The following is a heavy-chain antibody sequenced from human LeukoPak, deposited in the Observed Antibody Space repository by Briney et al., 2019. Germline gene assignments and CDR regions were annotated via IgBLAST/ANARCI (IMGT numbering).Heavy chain of an antibody. CDR3: ARLPGRDGGDWFDP. J-gene: IGHJ5*02. D-gene: IGHD3-16*01. CDR1: GGSISSGDYY. Sequence: PSETLSLTCTVSGGSISSGDYYWSWIRQPPGKGLEWIGYIYYSGSTNYNPSLKSRVTISVDTSKNQFSLKLSSVTAADTAVYYCARLPGRDGGDWFDPWGQGTLVTVSS. V-gene: IGHV4-30-4*01. CDR2: IYYSGST.